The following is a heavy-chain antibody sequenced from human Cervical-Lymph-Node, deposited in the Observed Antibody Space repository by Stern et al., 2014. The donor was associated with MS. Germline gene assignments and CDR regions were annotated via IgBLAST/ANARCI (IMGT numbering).Heavy chain of an antibody. D-gene: IGHD2-2*01. CDR2: VYHSGSA. Sequence: QLQLQESGPGLVKPSGTLSLTCAVSGASISTDNWRSWVRQPPGKGLEWIGEVYHSGSANYNPSLKSRVTMSVDESKNQFSLRLTSVTAADTAVYYCARDFEFQLLCDWGQGALVTVSS. V-gene: IGHV4-4*02. CDR3: ARDFEFQLLCD. CDR1: GASISTDNW. J-gene: IGHJ4*02.